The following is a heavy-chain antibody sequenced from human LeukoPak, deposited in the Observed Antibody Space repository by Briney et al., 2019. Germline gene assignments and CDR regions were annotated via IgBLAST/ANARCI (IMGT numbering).Heavy chain of an antibody. V-gene: IGHV3-48*01. CDR2: ISSSSSTI. D-gene: IGHD1-26*01. CDR1: GFTFSSYS. J-gene: IGHJ5*02. CDR3: ARDCEGLLNWFDP. Sequence: PGGSLRLSCAASGFTFSSYSMNWVRQAPGQGLEWVSYISSSSSTIYYADSVKGRFTISRDNAKNSLYLQMNSLRAEDTAVYYCARDCEGLLNWFDPWGQGTLVTVSS.